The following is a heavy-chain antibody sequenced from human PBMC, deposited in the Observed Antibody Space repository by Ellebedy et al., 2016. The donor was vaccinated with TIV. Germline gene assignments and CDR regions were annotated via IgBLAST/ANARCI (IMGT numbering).Heavy chain of an antibody. CDR2: IKSDGSST. Sequence: HTGGSLRLXXAASGLTFGRYWMHWVRQAPGNKLVWVSRIKSDGSSTTYADSVKGRFTTSRDNARNTLYLQMNSLRGEDTAVYFCARDRGDYSISGPWGQGTLVTVSS. V-gene: IGHV3-74*01. CDR3: ARDRGDYSISGP. D-gene: IGHD4-11*01. CDR1: GLTFGRYW. J-gene: IGHJ5*02.